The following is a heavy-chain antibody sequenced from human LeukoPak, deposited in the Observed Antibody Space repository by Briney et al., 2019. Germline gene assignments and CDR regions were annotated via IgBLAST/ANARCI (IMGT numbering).Heavy chain of an antibody. CDR2: INPNSGGT. J-gene: IGHJ4*02. Sequence: GASVKVSCKASGYTFTSYYMHWVRQAPGEGLEWMGWINPNSGGTNYAQKFQGRVTMTRDTSISTAYMELSRLRSDDTAVYYCARDLRRAAGYSSGQKGVAGYWGQGTLVTVSS. D-gene: IGHD6-19*01. CDR1: GYTFTSYY. CDR3: ARDLRRAAGYSSGQKGVAGY. V-gene: IGHV1-2*02.